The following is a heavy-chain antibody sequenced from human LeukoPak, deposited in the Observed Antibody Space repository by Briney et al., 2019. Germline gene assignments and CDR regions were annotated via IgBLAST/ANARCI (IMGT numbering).Heavy chain of an antibody. J-gene: IGHJ4*02. Sequence: SETLSLTCTVSGGSISSGSYCWSWIRQPAGKGLEWIGRIYTSGSTNYNPSLKSRVTISVDTSKNQFSLKLSSVTAADTAVYYCARWAGTLIDYWGQGTLVTVSS. V-gene: IGHV4-61*02. D-gene: IGHD6-19*01. CDR3: ARWAGTLIDY. CDR1: GGSISSGSYC. CDR2: IYTSGST.